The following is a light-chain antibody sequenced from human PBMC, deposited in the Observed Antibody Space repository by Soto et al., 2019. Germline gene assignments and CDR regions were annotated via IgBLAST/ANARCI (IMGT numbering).Light chain of an antibody. V-gene: IGKV3D-15*01. CDR2: DIS. J-gene: IGKJ4*01. Sequence: IVMTQSPATRSVSPGERATLSCRASQSVSSNLAWYQQKPGQAPSLLIYDISARATGIPTRFSGSVSGTEFTITISSLKYEDFAVYYCQQYNDWTLTFGGGTKVDIK. CDR1: QSVSSN. CDR3: QQYNDWTLT.